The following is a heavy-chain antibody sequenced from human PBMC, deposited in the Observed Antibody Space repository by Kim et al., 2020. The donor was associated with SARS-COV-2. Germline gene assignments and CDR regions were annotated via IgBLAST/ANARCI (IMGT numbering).Heavy chain of an antibody. CDR3: ARPYCSGGSCFYAMDV. V-gene: IGHV4-34*01. Sequence: SLKSRVTISVDTSKNQFSLKLTSVTAADTAVYYCARPYCSGGSCFYAMDVWGQGTTVTVSS. J-gene: IGHJ6*02. D-gene: IGHD2-15*01.